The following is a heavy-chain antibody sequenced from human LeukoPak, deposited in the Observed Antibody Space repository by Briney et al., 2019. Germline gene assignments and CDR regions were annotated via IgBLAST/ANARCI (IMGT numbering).Heavy chain of an antibody. CDR2: IYSGDIT. D-gene: IGHD4-17*01. V-gene: IGHV3-53*01. J-gene: IGHJ4*02. Sequence: GGSLRLSCAASGFSVSNNYMSWVRQAPGKGLEWVSVIYSGDITYYTDSVKGRFTISRDNSKNTLYLQMNSLRAEDTAVYYCAAIFYGDYSGWGQGTLVTVSS. CDR3: AAIFYGDYSG. CDR1: GFSVSNNY.